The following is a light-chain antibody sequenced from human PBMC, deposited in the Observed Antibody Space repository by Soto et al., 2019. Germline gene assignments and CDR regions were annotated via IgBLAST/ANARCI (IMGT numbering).Light chain of an antibody. Sequence: QSVLTQPASVSGSPGQSITIPCTGTSGDVGSYNLVSWYQQHPGKAPKLLIYEVTERPSGVSNRFSGSKSGSTASLTISGLQPDDEADYDCCSYAGNSEVFGTGTKVTVL. CDR2: EVT. CDR1: SGDVGSYNL. CDR3: CSYAGNSEV. V-gene: IGLV2-23*02. J-gene: IGLJ1*01.